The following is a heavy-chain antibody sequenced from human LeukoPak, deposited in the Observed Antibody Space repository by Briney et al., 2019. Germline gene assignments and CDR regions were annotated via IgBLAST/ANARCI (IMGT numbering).Heavy chain of an antibody. CDR2: IKQDGSVK. V-gene: IGHV3-7*01. D-gene: IGHD3-22*01. Sequence: QASETLSLTCAVYGGSFSSYYWSWVRQAPGKGLEWVANIKQDGSVKYYVDSVKGRFTISRDNAKNSLDLQMSGLRAEDTAVYYCARVPYYYDSSGYPAYYYYMDVWGKGTTVTISS. J-gene: IGHJ6*03. CDR1: GGSFSSYY. CDR3: ARVPYYYDSSGYPAYYYYMDV.